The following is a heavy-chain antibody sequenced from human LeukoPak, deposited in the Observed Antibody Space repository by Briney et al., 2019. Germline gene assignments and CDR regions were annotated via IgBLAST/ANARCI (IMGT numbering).Heavy chain of an antibody. CDR3: ARDRGVGVRIVINTSFDY. D-gene: IGHD3-10*01. J-gene: IGHJ4*02. Sequence: GGSLRLSCAVSGFTFSNFAMHWVRQAPGKGLEWVAVISDEGNTKIYADSVKGRVTISRDNSKNTMNLQMNSLRPEDTAVYYCARDRGVGVRIVINTSFDYWGQGALVSVSS. CDR2: ISDEGNTK. CDR1: GFTFSNFA. V-gene: IGHV3-30-3*01.